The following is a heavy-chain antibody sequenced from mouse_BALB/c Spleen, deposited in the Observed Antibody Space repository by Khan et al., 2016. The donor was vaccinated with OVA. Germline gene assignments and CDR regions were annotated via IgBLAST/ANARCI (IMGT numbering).Heavy chain of an antibody. V-gene: IGHV9-3-1*01. CDR1: GYTFTNYG. CDR2: KNTYTGEP. CDR3: ARMKPYWYFDV. J-gene: IGHJ1*01. Sequence: QIQLVQSGPELKKPGETVKISCKASGYTFTNYGMNWVKQSPGKGLKWMGWKNTYTGEPTYADDFKGRFAFTLETSATTAYLQINNLRNEDTATDFCARMKPYWYFDVWGAGTTVTVSS.